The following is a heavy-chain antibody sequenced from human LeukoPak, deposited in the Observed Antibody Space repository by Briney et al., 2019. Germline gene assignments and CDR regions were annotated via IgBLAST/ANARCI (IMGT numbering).Heavy chain of an antibody. CDR2: IYTSGST. CDR3: ARDSYDYVWGSSNFDY. Sequence: SETLSLTCTVSGGSISSGSYYWSWIRQPAGKGLEWIGRIYTSGSTNYNPSLKSRVTISVDTSKNQSSLKLSSVTAADTAVYHCARDSYDYVWGSSNFDYWGQGTLVTVSS. CDR1: GGSISSGSYY. V-gene: IGHV4-61*02. D-gene: IGHD3-16*01. J-gene: IGHJ4*02.